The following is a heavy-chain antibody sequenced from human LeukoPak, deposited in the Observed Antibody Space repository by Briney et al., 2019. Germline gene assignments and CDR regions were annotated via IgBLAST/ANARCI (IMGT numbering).Heavy chain of an antibody. V-gene: IGHV3-74*01. Sequence: PGGSLRLSCAASGFTFSSYWMHWVRQAPGKGLVWVSRINNDGSSTSYADSVKGRFTISRDNAKNTLYLQMNSLRAEDTAVYYCASQPNSYGGEYYFDYWGQGTLVTVSS. D-gene: IGHD5-18*01. J-gene: IGHJ4*02. CDR1: GFTFSSYW. CDR3: ASQPNSYGGEYYFDY. CDR2: INNDGSST.